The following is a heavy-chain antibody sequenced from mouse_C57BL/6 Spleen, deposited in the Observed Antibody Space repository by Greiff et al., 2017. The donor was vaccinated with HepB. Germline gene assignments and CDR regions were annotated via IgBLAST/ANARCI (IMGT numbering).Heavy chain of an antibody. D-gene: IGHD2-3*01. CDR3: ARDDGYLYAMDY. CDR2: IRNKANGYTT. Sequence: EVNLVESGGGLVQPGGSLSLSCAASGFTFTDYYMSWVRQPPGKALEWLGFIRNKANGYTTEYSASVKGRFTISRDNSQSILYLQMNALRAEDSATYYCARDDGYLYAMDYWGQGTSVTVSS. J-gene: IGHJ4*01. CDR1: GFTFTDYY. V-gene: IGHV7-3*01.